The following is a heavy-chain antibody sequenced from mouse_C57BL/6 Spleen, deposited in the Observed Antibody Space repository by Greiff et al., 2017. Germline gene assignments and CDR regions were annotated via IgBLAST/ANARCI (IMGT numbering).Heavy chain of an antibody. Sequence: EVKVEESGGGLAKPGGSLKLSCATSGFTFSSYAMSWVRQTPEKSLEWVATISDGGSYTYYPDNVKGRFTTSNDNEKNNLYLQMGHLKSEDTAMYYCARKSGTTVVAYYYAMDYWGQGTSVTVSS. V-gene: IGHV5-4*03. CDR1: GFTFSSYA. J-gene: IGHJ4*01. D-gene: IGHD1-1*01. CDR2: ISDGGSYT. CDR3: ARKSGTTVVAYYYAMDY.